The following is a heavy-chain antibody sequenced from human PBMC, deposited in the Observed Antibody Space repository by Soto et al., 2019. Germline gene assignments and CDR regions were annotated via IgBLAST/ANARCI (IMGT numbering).Heavy chain of an antibody. D-gene: IGHD1-26*01. J-gene: IGHJ4*02. Sequence: GGSLRLSCAASGFTFSSYSMNWVRQAPGKGLEWVSYISSSSSTIYYADSVKGRFTISRDNAKNSLYLQMNSLRAEDTAVYYCAGGPYYFDYWGQGTLVTVSS. V-gene: IGHV3-48*01. CDR1: GFTFSSYS. CDR3: AGGPYYFDY. CDR2: ISSSSSTI.